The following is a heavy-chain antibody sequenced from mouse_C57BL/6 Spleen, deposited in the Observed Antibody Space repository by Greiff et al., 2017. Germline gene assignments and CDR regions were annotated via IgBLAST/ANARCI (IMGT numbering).Heavy chain of an antibody. CDR3: AREGYGSSYEGFAY. Sequence: EVQLQQPGPELVKPGDSVKISCKASGYSFTGYFMNWVMQSHGQSLEWIGRINPYNGDTFYNQKFKGKATLTVDKSSSTAHMELRSLTSADSAVYYCAREGYGSSYEGFAYWGQGTLVTVSA. V-gene: IGHV1-20*01. CDR2: INPYNGDT. J-gene: IGHJ3*01. D-gene: IGHD1-1*01. CDR1: GYSFTGYF.